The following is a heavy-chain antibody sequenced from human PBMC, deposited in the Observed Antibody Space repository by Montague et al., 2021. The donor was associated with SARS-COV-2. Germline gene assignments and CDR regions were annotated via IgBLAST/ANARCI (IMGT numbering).Heavy chain of an antibody. CDR3: ARSGVGIFDFSYFDS. V-gene: IGHV4-38-2*02. J-gene: IGHJ4*02. Sequence: SETLSLTCSVSGFSISSGYYWGWIRQTPGKGLEWIGSRYQNGATXYRPSLKRPVTILLDTSKNQFSLILTSVTAADTAAYYCARSGVGIFDFSYFDSWGQGSLVIVSS. D-gene: IGHD3-3*01. CDR2: RYQNGAT. CDR1: GFSISSGYY.